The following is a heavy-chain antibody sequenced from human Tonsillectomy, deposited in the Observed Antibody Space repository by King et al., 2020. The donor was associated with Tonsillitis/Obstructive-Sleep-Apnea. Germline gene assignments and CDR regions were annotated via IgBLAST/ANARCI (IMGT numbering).Heavy chain of an antibody. V-gene: IGHV3-48*02. J-gene: IGHJ4*02. CDR2: ISSNSGTM. CDR1: GFTFETYV. D-gene: IGHD1-7*01. Sequence: VQLVESGGGLVQPGGSLRLSCAASGFTFETYVMNWVRQAPGKGLEWVSYISSNSGTMYYADSVKGRFTMSRDNAKNSLYLQMGSLRDEDTAVYYCVRDDGIPGTTGSFDSWGQGTLVTVSS. CDR3: VRDDGIPGTTGSFDS.